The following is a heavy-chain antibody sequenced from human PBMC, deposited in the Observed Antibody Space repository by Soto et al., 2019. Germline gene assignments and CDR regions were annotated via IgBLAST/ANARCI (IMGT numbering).Heavy chain of an antibody. D-gene: IGHD1-26*01. CDR2: IYYSGST. CDR1: GGSISSYY. CDR3: ARDGSGSYGGWFDP. V-gene: IGHV4-59*01. Sequence: QVQLQESGPGLVKPSETLSLTCTVSGGSISSYYWSWIRQPPGKGLEWIWYIYYSGSTNYNPSLKSRVTISVDTSKNQFSLKLSSVTAADTAVYYCARDGSGSYGGWFDPWGQGTLVTVSS. J-gene: IGHJ5*02.